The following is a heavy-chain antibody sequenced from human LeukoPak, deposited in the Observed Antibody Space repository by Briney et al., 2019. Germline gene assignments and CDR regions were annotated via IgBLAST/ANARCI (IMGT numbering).Heavy chain of an antibody. CDR1: GGSFSGYY. D-gene: IGHD3-22*01. J-gene: IGHJ4*02. CDR2: INHSGST. CDR3: ASLLYYDSSGYYGRDY. V-gene: IGHV4-34*01. Sequence: PSETLSLTCAVYGGSFSGYYWSWIRQPPGKGLEWIGEINHSGSTNYNPSLKSRVTISVDTSKNQFSLELSSVTAADTAVYYCASLLYYDSSGYYGRDYWGQGTLVTVSS.